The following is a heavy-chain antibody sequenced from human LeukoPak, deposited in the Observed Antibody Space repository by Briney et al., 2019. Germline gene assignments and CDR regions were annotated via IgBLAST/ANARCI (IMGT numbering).Heavy chain of an antibody. J-gene: IGHJ6*02. CDR3: ARAGSADVHIVVVPAAIYYYGMDV. V-gene: IGHV3-11*01. CDR1: GFTFSDYY. Sequence: PGRSLRLSCAASGFTFSDYYMSWIRQAPGKGLEWVSYISSSGSTIYYADSVKGRFTISRDNAKNSLYLQMNSLRAEDTAVYYCARAGSADVHIVVVPAAIYYYGMDVWGQGTTVTVSS. CDR2: ISSSGSTI. D-gene: IGHD2-2*01.